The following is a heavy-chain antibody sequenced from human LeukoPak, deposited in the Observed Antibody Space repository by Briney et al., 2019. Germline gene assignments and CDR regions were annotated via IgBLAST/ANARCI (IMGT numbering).Heavy chain of an antibody. D-gene: IGHD6-6*01. Sequence: PSETLSLTCTVSGGSISSYYWSWLRQPAGKGLEWIGRIYTSGSTNYNPSLKSRVTMSVDTSKNQFSLKLSSVTAADTAVYYCARASFSSSLFYAFDIWGQGTMVTVSS. CDR2: IYTSGST. V-gene: IGHV4-4*07. CDR3: ARASFSSSLFYAFDI. J-gene: IGHJ3*02. CDR1: GGSISSYY.